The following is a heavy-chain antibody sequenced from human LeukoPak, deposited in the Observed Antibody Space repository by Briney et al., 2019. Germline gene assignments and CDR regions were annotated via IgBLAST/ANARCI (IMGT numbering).Heavy chain of an antibody. Sequence: ASVKVSCKASGGTFSSYALSWVRQAPGQGLEWMGGIIPIFGTASYAQKFQGSVTITTDESTSTAYMELSSLRSEDTAVYYCARGGEVGATTTSFWFDPWGQGPLVTVSA. CDR1: GGTFSSYA. D-gene: IGHD1-26*01. V-gene: IGHV1-69*05. CDR2: IIPIFGTA. CDR3: ARGGEVGATTTSFWFDP. J-gene: IGHJ5*02.